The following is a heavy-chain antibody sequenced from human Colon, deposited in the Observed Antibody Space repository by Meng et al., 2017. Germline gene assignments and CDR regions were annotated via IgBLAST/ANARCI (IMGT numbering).Heavy chain of an antibody. D-gene: IGHD2/OR15-2a*01. J-gene: IGHJ3*02. Sequence: ASVKVSCKASGYTFTTYAMNWVRQAPGQGLEWMGWINTNTGNPTYAQGFTGRFVFSLDTSVSTAFLQISSLKAEDTAVYYCARDETRLPSNTYYYTPDAFDIWGLGTRVT. V-gene: IGHV7-4-1*02. CDR3: ARDETRLPSNTYYYTPDAFDI. CDR2: INTNTGNP. CDR1: GYTFTTYA.